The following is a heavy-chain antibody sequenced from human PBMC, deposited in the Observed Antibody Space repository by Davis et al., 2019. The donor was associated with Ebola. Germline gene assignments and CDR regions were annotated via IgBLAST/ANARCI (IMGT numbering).Heavy chain of an antibody. Sequence: GSLRLSCAASGFTFSDYYISWIRQTPGKGLEWIGEINHSGITNYNPSLKSRVTISLGTSKKQFSLTLSSVTAADTAIYYCARGWDGDYHFDYWGQGVLVTVSS. CDR2: INHSGIT. CDR3: ARGWDGDYHFDY. J-gene: IGHJ4*02. D-gene: IGHD4-17*01. CDR1: GFTFSDYY. V-gene: IGHV4-34*01.